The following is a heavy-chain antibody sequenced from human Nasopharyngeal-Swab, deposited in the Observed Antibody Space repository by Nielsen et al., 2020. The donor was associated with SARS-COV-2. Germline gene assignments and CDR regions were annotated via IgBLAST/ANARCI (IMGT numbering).Heavy chain of an antibody. D-gene: IGHD3-3*01. J-gene: IGHJ5*02. Sequence: GASLKISCKGSGYSFTNHWIGWVRQMPGKGLEWMGIIYPGDSDSRYSPSFQGQVTISADKSINTAYLQWSSLKASDTAMYYCARLGFLANWFDPWGQETLATVSS. CDR2: IYPGDSDS. CDR3: ARLGFLANWFDP. CDR1: GYSFTNHW. V-gene: IGHV5-51*01.